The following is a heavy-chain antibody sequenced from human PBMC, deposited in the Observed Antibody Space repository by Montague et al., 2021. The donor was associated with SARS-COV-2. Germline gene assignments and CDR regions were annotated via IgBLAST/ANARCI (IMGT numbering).Heavy chain of an antibody. J-gene: IGHJ3*01. CDR2: DYYNGDT. V-gene: IGHV4-59*08. Sequence: SETLSLTCTVSGGSTASHYWNWIRHSPGKRPEWIGYDYYNGDTKYNPALQSRVNSSIDTSENQFSLRLNSATAADTAVYFCGRGWAFDPWGQGRLVTVSS. D-gene: IGHD6-19*01. CDR1: GGSTASHY. CDR3: GRGWAFDP.